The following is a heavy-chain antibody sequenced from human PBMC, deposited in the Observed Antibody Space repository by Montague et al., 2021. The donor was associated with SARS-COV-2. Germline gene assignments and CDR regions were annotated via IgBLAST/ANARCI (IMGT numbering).Heavy chain of an antibody. D-gene: IGHD3-16*01. V-gene: IGHV4-34*01. J-gene: IGHJ3*02. CDR1: GGSFSNHY. Sequence: SETLSLTCAVYGGSFSNHYWCWIRQSPGTGLERIGKSNDSGSTNYNPSXXSRVTISVATSKNQFSLTLKSVTAAATAAYYCAWGTLSVKMAVVVVLGGIYCCDIWGQGTMVAVSS. CDR3: AWGTLSVKMAVVVVLGGIYCCDI. CDR2: SNDSGST.